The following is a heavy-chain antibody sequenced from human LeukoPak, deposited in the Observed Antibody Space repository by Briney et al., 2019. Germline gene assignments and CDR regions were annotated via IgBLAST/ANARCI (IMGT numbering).Heavy chain of an antibody. CDR3: ARIHLWPENWFDA. CDR2: VNHRGTT. CDR1: GGSFSDYF. Sequence: TSATLSLTCAVNGGSFSDYFWGWFRQPPGKGLEWIGEVNHRGTTSSNPSLKSRVAISVDASKNQFSLKLSSVTAADTAIYYCARIHLWPENWFDAWGQGGLVTVSS. J-gene: IGHJ5*02. V-gene: IGHV4-34*01. D-gene: IGHD3-10*01.